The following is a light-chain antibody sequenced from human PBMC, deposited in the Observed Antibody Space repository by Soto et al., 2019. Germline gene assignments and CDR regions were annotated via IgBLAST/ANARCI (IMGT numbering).Light chain of an antibody. CDR1: SSDVGGYNY. CDR3: SSYTSSSIVV. Sequence: QSVLTQPASVSGSPGQSITISCTGTSSDVGGYNYVSWYQQHPGKAPKLMIYEVSNRPSGVSNRFSGSKSGNTASLTISGLQAEDEADYYCSSYTSSSIVVFCGGTKLTVL. V-gene: IGLV2-14*01. J-gene: IGLJ2*01. CDR2: EVS.